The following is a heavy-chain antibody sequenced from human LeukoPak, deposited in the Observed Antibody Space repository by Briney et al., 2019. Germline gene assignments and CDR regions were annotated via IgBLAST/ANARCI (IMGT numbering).Heavy chain of an antibody. D-gene: IGHD6-19*01. V-gene: IGHV3-66*01. J-gene: IGHJ4*02. CDR1: GFTFSSYA. CDR3: ARTVAVTGSDYFDY. CDR2: ISSGGRA. Sequence: QPGGPLVLSCSASGFTFSSYAMDGGREARGKGLEGVSVISSGGRAYYADSVKGRFTISRDNAKNTLYLQMNSLRAEDTGVYYCARTVAVTGSDYFDYWGQGTLVTVSS.